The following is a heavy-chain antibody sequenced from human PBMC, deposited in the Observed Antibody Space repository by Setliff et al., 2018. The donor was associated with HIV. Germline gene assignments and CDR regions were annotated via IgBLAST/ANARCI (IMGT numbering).Heavy chain of an antibody. V-gene: IGHV3-23*01. CDR3: AKELAASGLGYFDS. D-gene: IGHD3-22*01. J-gene: IGHJ4*02. CDR2: ILSTGERT. Sequence: GASLKISCAASGFTFSNYAMSWVRQAPGEGLEWVSAILSTGERTFYADSVKGRFTISRDSSKNTVYLQMNSLRAEDTAEYYCAKELAASGLGYFDSWGRGILVTVSS. CDR1: GFTFSNYA.